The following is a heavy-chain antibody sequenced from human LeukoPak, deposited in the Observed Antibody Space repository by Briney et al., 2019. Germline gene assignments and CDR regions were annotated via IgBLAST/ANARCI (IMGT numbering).Heavy chain of an antibody. CDR3: ARGSGSNERGDDAFDI. D-gene: IGHD3-16*01. CDR2: IYSGGST. V-gene: IGHV3-53*01. Sequence: GGSLRLSCAASGFTVSGNYMSWVRQAPGKGLEWVSVIYSGGSTYYADSVKGRFTISRDNSKNTLYLQMNSLRAEDTAVYYCARGSGSNERGDDAFDIWGQGTMVTVSS. CDR1: GFTVSGNY. J-gene: IGHJ3*02.